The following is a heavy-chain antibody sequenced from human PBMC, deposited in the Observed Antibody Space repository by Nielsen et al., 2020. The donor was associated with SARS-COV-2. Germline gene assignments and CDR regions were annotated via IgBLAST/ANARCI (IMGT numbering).Heavy chain of an antibody. CDR3: ARHKFEDGDYEGYYGMDV. CDR2: IYPGDSDT. D-gene: IGHD4-17*01. J-gene: IGHJ6*02. Sequence: GESLKISCKGSGYSFTSYWIGWVRQMPGKGLEWMGIIYPGDSDTRYSPSFQGQVTISADKSISTAYLQWSSLKASDTATYYCARHKFEDGDYEGYYGMDVWGQGTTVTVSS. CDR1: GYSFTSYW. V-gene: IGHV5-51*01.